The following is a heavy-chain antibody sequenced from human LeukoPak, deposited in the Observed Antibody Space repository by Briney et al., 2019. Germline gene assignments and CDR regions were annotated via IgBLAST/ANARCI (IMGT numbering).Heavy chain of an antibody. Sequence: ASVKVSCKASGYTFTGYYMHWVRQAPGQGLEWMGRINPNSGGTNYAQKFQGRVTMTRDTSISTAYMKLSRLRSDDTAVYYCARYIFGAAAAVKYRGQGTLVTVSS. D-gene: IGHD6-13*01. CDR3: ARYIFGAAAAVKY. CDR2: INPNSGGT. J-gene: IGHJ4*02. V-gene: IGHV1-2*06. CDR1: GYTFTGYY.